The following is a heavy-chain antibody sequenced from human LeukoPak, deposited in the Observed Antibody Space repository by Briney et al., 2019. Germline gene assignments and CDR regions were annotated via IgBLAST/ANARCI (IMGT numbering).Heavy chain of an antibody. Sequence: PGGSLRLSCAPSGFTFRTYEMNWVRHAPGEVLEWISYISSTGNALYEDSVKGRFTISRDNAKNSLFLQMNSLRAEDTAVYYCARGGNIGYNYNAFDIWGQGTMVTVSS. D-gene: IGHD3-22*01. V-gene: IGHV3-48*03. CDR3: ARGGNIGYNYNAFDI. J-gene: IGHJ3*02. CDR2: ISSTGNAL. CDR1: GFTFRTYE.